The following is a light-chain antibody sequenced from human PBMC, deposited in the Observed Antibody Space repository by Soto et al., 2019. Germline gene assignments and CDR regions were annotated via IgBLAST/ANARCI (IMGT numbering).Light chain of an antibody. Sequence: DIQMTQSPSTLSASVGDRVTITCRASQSISSWLAWYQQKPGQAPKLLIYKASSLESGVPSRFSGSGSGTEFTLTISSLQPDDFATYFCQQYDNYSPRTFGQGTKVEIK. J-gene: IGKJ1*01. CDR3: QQYDNYSPRT. V-gene: IGKV1-5*03. CDR1: QSISSW. CDR2: KAS.